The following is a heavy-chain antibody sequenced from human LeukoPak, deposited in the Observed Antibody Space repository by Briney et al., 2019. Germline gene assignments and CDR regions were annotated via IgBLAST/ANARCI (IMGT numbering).Heavy chain of an antibody. J-gene: IGHJ6*03. CDR2: IYYSGST. CDR3: ARMQGGYNLYYYYYMDV. Sequence: SETLSLTCTVSGGSISSSSYYWGWIRQPPGKGLEWIGSIYYSGSTYYNPSLKSRVTISVDTSKNQFSLKLSSVTAADTAVYYCARMQGGYNLYYYYYMDVWGKGTTVTVSS. D-gene: IGHD5-24*01. V-gene: IGHV4-39*07. CDR1: GGSISSSSYY.